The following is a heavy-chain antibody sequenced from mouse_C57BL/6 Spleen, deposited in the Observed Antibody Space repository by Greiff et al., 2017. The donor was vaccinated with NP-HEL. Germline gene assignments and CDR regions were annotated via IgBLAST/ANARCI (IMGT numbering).Heavy chain of an antibody. CDR2: IYPGDGDT. CDR3: APDCYGSSPDY. J-gene: IGHJ2*01. D-gene: IGHD1-1*01. Sequence: QVQLQQSGPELVKPGASVKISCKASGYAFSSSWMNWVKQRPGKGLEWIGRIYPGDGDTNYNGKFKGKATLTADKSSSTAYMQLSSLTSEDSAVYVCAPDCYGSSPDYWGQGTTRTVSS. V-gene: IGHV1-82*01. CDR1: GYAFSSSW.